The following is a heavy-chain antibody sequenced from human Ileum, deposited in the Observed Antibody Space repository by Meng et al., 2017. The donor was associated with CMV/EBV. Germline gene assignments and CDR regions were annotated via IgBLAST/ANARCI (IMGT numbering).Heavy chain of an antibody. J-gene: IGHJ5*02. CDR1: GGSLTSYY. Sequence: QLEVRESGARMPQPSATLSLTCTVPGGSLTSYYWTWIRQPAGKGLEWIGRIQPTGTTDDNPSHRSRVSMSLDKSKNQFSLKLTSVTAADAAVYYCARAAARGVPVDLWGQGTLVTVSS. D-gene: IGHD3-10*01. CDR2: IQPTGTT. CDR3: ARAAARGVPVDL. V-gene: IGHV4-4*07.